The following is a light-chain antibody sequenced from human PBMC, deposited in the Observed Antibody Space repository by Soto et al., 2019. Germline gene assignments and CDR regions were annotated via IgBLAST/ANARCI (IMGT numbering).Light chain of an antibody. CDR2: LNSDGSH. Sequence: QSVLTQSPSASASLGASVKLTCTLRSGHSRYAIAWHQQQPEKGPRYLMKLNSDGSHSKGDGIPDRFSGSSSGAERYLTISSLQSEDEADYYCQTWGTGIQVFGGGTKLTVL. V-gene: IGLV4-69*01. CDR1: SGHSRYA. J-gene: IGLJ3*02. CDR3: QTWGTGIQV.